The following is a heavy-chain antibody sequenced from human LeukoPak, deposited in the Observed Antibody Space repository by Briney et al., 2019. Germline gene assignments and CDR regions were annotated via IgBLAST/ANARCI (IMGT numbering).Heavy chain of an antibody. CDR3: ASSVRGSYYY. V-gene: IGHV3-30-3*01. D-gene: IGHD1-26*01. J-gene: IGHJ4*02. CDR2: ISYDGSNK. Sequence: GGSLRLSCAASGFTFSSYAMHWVRQAPGKGLEWVAVISYDGSNKYYADSVKGRFTISRDNSKNTLYLQMNSLRAEDTAVYYCASSVRGSYYYWGQGTLVTASS. CDR1: GFTFSSYA.